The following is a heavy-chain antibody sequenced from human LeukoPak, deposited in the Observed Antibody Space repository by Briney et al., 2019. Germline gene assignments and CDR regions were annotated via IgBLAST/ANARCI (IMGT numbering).Heavy chain of an antibody. Sequence: ASVKVSCKASGYTFTSYDINWVRQATGQGLEWMGWMNPNSGNTGYAQKFQGRVTITRNTSISTAYMELGSLRSEDTAVYYCARLSLLLPDAFDIWGQGTMVTVSS. V-gene: IGHV1-8*03. CDR3: ARLSLLLPDAFDI. CDR2: MNPNSGNT. J-gene: IGHJ3*02. CDR1: GYTFTSYD. D-gene: IGHD1-26*01.